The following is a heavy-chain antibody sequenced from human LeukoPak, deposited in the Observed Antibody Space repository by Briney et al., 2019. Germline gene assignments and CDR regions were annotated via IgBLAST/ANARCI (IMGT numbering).Heavy chain of an antibody. CDR1: GFMFDDYG. Sequence: PGGSLTLSCAASGFMFDDYGMSWVRQAPGKGLEWVSCINRSGGRTVYGDSLKGRFTISRDKAKNTLNLQMNSLRAEDTAVYYCASGLTRSGYWGQGTLVTVSS. J-gene: IGHJ4*02. V-gene: IGHV3-20*04. D-gene: IGHD1/OR15-1a*01. CDR2: INRSGGRT. CDR3: ASGLTRSGY.